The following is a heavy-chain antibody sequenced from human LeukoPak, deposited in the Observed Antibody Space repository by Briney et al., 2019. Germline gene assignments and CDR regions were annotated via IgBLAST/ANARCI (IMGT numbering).Heavy chain of an antibody. J-gene: IGHJ6*02. Sequence: GRSLRLSCAASGFTFSSYGMHWVRQAPGKGLEWVAVISYDGSNKYYADSVKGRFTISRDNSKNTLYLQMNSLRAEDTAVYYCAKDLGYYDGSGYYHYYGMDVWGQGTTVTVSS. V-gene: IGHV3-30*18. CDR1: GFTFSSYG. CDR3: AKDLGYYDGSGYYHYYGMDV. CDR2: ISYDGSNK. D-gene: IGHD3-22*01.